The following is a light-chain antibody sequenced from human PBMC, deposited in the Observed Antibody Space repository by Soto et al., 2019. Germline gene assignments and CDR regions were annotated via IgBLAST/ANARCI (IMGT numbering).Light chain of an antibody. CDR2: AAS. CDR1: QGIRND. CDR3: LQDDNYPLT. Sequence: AIQMTQSPSSLSASVGDRVTITCRASQGIRNDVGWYQQKPGKAPKLLIYAASTLQSGVPSRFSGSGSGTDFTLTISSLHPEDFATYYCLQDDNYPLTFGGGTKVEIK. J-gene: IGKJ4*01. V-gene: IGKV1-6*01.